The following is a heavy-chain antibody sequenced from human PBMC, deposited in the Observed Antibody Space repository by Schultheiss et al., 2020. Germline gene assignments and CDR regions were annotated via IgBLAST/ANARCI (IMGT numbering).Heavy chain of an antibody. J-gene: IGHJ6*03. CDR2: IYYSGST. CDR3: ARVDYYYYYMDV. Sequence: SETLSLTCTVSGGSISSYYWGWIRQPPGKGLEWIGSIYYSGSTYYNPSLKSRVTISVDTSKNQFSLKLSSVTAADTAVYYCARVDYYYYYMDVWGKGTTVTVSS. CDR1: GGSISSYY. V-gene: IGHV4-39*07.